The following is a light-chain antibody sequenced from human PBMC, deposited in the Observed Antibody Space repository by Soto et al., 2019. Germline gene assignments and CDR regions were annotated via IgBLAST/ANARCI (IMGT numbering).Light chain of an antibody. Sequence: DIQMTQSPSTLSASVGDRVTITCRASQSVSSWLAWYQQKPGKAPKLLIYDASSLESGVPSRFSGSGSGTEFTHTISSLQPDDFATYYCQHYKSYFFTFGPGTKVEIK. CDR2: DAS. CDR3: QHYKSYFFT. CDR1: QSVSSW. J-gene: IGKJ3*01. V-gene: IGKV1-5*01.